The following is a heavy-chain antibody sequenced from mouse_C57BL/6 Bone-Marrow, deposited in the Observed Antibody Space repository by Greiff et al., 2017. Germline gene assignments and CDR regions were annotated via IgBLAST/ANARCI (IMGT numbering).Heavy chain of an antibody. CDR1: GYTFTSYW. J-gene: IGHJ4*01. D-gene: IGHD2-4*01. CDR2: IHPNSGST. CDR3: ARRRIYYDYDDATDY. Sequence: QVQLQQPGAELVKPGASVKLSCKASGYTFTSYWMHWVKQRPGQGLEWIGMIHPNSGSTNYNEKFKSKATLTVDKSSSTAYMQLSSLTSEDSAVYYCARRRIYYDYDDATDYWGQGTSVTVSS. V-gene: IGHV1-64*01.